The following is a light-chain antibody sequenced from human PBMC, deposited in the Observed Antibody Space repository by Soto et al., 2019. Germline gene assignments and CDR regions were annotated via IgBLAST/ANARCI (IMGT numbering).Light chain of an antibody. CDR3: QQSYSTPQT. J-gene: IGKJ1*01. CDR2: TAS. Sequence: IQMTQSPSSLSASAGDRVTIACRASQSISSYLNWYQQQPGKAPKLLISTASLLESGVPSRFRGSGSGTHFTLTISSLQPEHYATYYCQQSYSTPQTFGQGTKVDIK. V-gene: IGKV1-39*01. CDR1: QSISSY.